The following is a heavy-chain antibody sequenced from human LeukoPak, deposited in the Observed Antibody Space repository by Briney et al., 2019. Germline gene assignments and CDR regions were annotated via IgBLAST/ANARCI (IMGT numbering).Heavy chain of an antibody. J-gene: IGHJ4*02. Sequence: ASVKVSCKASGYTFTSYGISWVRQAPGQGLEWMGRINPSSGDANYAHKFQGRVTMTRDTSIGTAYMELSRLRSDDSAIYYCARGSGLGHHFEYWGQGTLVTVSS. CDR1: GYTFTSYG. V-gene: IGHV1-2*06. CDR3: ARGSGLGHHFEY. D-gene: IGHD3-10*01. CDR2: INPSSGDA.